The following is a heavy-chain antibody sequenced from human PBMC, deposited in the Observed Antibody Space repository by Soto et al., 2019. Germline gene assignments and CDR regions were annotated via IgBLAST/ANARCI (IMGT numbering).Heavy chain of an antibody. V-gene: IGHV1-18*01. CDR3: ARDYSSGWYGRDFYYYGMDV. J-gene: IGHJ6*02. D-gene: IGHD6-19*01. CDR2: ISAYNGNT. Sequence: QVQLVQSGAEVKKPGASVKVSCKASGYTFTSYGISWVRQAPGQGLEWMGWISAYNGNTNYAQKLQGRVTMTTDTSTSTAYMELRSLRSDDTALYYCARDYSSGWYGRDFYYYGMDVWGQGTTVTVSS. CDR1: GYTFTSYG.